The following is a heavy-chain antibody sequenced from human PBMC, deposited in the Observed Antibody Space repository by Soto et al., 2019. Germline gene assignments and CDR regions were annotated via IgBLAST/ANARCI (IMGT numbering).Heavy chain of an antibody. J-gene: IGHJ4*02. CDR3: ARHMKRAGGVQFIAAFDY. V-gene: IGHV4-39*01. CDR1: GGSISSSSYY. Sequence: SETLSLTCTVSGGSISSSSYYWGWIRQPPGKGLEWIGSIYYSGSTYYNPSLKSRVTISVDTSKNQFSLKLSSVTAADTAVYYCARHMKRAGGVQFIAAFDYWGQGTLVTVSS. D-gene: IGHD6-25*01. CDR2: IYYSGST.